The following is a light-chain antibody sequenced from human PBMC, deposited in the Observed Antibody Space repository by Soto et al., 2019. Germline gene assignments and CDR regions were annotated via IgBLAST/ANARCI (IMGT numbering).Light chain of an antibody. J-gene: IGKJ5*01. CDR2: GVS. Sequence: DIQMPQSPSSVSASVGARVTLTCRASQGISSWLAWYQQKPGKDPKLLIYGVSSLQRGVPSRFSGSGSWSDFTLTISSLQPEDFATYYDQQGNSDPITFGQGTRLEIK. CDR3: QQGNSDPIT. V-gene: IGKV1-12*01. CDR1: QGISSW.